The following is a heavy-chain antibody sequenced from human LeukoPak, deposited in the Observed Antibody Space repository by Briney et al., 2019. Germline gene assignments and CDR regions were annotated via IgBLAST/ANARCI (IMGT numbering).Heavy chain of an antibody. CDR1: EFTFSDYA. CDR3: AGHLRLQWPAGFDY. Sequence: GGSLRLSCADSEFTFSDYAMSWVRQAPGKGLEWVSAISGAGGSTYYADSVKGRFTISRDNSKNTLYLQMNSLRAEDTAVYYCAGHLRLQWPAGFDYWGQGTLVTVSS. V-gene: IGHV3-23*01. CDR2: ISGAGGST. D-gene: IGHD4-11*01. J-gene: IGHJ4*02.